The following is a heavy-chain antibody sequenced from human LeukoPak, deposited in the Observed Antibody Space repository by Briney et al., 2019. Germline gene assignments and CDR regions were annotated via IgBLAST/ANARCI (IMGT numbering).Heavy chain of an antibody. Sequence: PSETLSLTCTVSGGSISSSSYYWGWIRQPPGKGLEWIGSIYYSGSTYYNPSLKSRVTISVDTSKNQFSLKLSSVTAADTAVYYCAREGQPLPYYDSSGSYFDYWGQGTLVTVSS. V-gene: IGHV4-39*07. CDR3: AREGQPLPYYDSSGSYFDY. J-gene: IGHJ4*02. CDR1: GGSISSSSYY. CDR2: IYYSGST. D-gene: IGHD3-22*01.